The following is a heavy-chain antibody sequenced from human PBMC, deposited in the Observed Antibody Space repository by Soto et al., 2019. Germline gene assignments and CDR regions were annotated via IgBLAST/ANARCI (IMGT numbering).Heavy chain of an antibody. CDR3: ARGGCSSTSCYFYYYYYGMDV. D-gene: IGHD2-2*01. CDR1: GGSISCYY. Sequence: SETLSLTCTVSGGSISCYYWSWIRQPPGKGLEWIGYIYYSGSTNYNPSLKSRVTISVDTSKNQFSLKLSSVTAADTAVYYCARGGCSSTSCYFYYYYYGMDVWGQGTTVTVSS. CDR2: IYYSGST. J-gene: IGHJ6*02. V-gene: IGHV4-59*01.